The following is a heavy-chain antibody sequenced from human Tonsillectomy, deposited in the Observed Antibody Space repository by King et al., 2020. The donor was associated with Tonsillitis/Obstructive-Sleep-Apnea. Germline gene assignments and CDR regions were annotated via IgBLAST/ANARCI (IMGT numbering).Heavy chain of an antibody. J-gene: IGHJ4*02. CDR3: LGSSRGSAELVLY. V-gene: IGHV3-15*07. CDR2: IKSKTDGGTT. Sequence: VQLVESGGGLVKPGGSLRLSCAASGFTFSNAWMNWVRQAPGKGLEWVGRIKSKTDGGTTDYAAPVKGRFTISRDDSKNTLYLQMNSLKTEDTAVYYCLGSSRGSAELVLYWGQGTLVTVSS. CDR1: GFTFSNAW. D-gene: IGHD2-15*01.